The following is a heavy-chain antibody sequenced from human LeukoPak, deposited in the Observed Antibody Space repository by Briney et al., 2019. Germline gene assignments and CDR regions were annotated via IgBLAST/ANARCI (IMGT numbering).Heavy chain of an antibody. V-gene: IGHV1-2*02. CDR3: AKSRVAVVAVYWYFDL. D-gene: IGHD2-15*01. J-gene: IGHJ2*01. Sequence: ASVKVSCKASGYTFTGYYMHWVRQAPGQGLEWMGWINPNSGGTNYAQKFQGRVTMTRDTSISTAYMELSRLRSDDTAVYYCAKSRVAVVAVYWYFDLWGRGTLVTVSS. CDR2: INPNSGGT. CDR1: GYTFTGYY.